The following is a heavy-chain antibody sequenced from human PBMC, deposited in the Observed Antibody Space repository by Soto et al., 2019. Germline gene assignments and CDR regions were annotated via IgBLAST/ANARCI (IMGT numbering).Heavy chain of an antibody. Sequence: SETLSLTCTVSGGSISSYYWSWIRQPPGKGLEWIGYIYYSGSTNYKPALKSRVTISVDTSKNQFSLKLSSVTAADTAVYYCARVSGPLTSTVTALDYWGQGTLVTVSS. CDR3: ARVSGPLTSTVTALDY. CDR1: GGSISSYY. D-gene: IGHD4-17*01. CDR2: IYYSGST. J-gene: IGHJ4*02. V-gene: IGHV4-59*01.